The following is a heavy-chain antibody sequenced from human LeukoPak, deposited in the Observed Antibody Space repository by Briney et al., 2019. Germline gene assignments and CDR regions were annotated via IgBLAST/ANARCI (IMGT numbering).Heavy chain of an antibody. CDR3: ARGSVVVVAATVFDY. D-gene: IGHD2-15*01. V-gene: IGHV4-34*01. J-gene: IGHJ4*02. Sequence: SETLSLTCAVYGGSFSGYYWSWMRQPPGKGLESIGEINHSGSTNYNPSLKSRVTISVDTSKNQFSLKLSSVTAADTAVYYCARGSVVVVAATVFDYWGQGTLVTVSS. CDR2: INHSGST. CDR1: GGSFSGYY.